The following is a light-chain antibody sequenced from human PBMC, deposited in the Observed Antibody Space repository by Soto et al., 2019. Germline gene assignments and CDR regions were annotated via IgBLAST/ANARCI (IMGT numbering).Light chain of an antibody. CDR1: SNDADGSNY. Sequence: QSVLTQPRSVSGSPGQSVTISCTATSNDADGSNYVSWYQHHPGKAPKLLISDVSQRPSGVPARFSGSKSGGTASLTISGLQAEDEADYYCCSSAAFFTWVFGGGTKLTVL. CDR3: CSSAAFFTWV. CDR2: DVS. V-gene: IGLV2-11*01. J-gene: IGLJ3*02.